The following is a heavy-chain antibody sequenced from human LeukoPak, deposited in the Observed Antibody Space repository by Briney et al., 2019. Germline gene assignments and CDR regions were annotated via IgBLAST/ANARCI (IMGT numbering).Heavy chain of an antibody. CDR3: ARERTDTSMDY. J-gene: IGHJ4*02. V-gene: IGHV4-61*02. D-gene: IGHD5-18*01. Sequence: SGTLSLTRTVSGGSISSGSYYWTWIRQPAGKGLEWIGRIYTSGSTNHNPSLKSRVTISLDTSKNQFSLKLISVTAADTAVYFCARERTDTSMDYWGQGTLVTVSS. CDR1: GGSISSGSYY. CDR2: IYTSGST.